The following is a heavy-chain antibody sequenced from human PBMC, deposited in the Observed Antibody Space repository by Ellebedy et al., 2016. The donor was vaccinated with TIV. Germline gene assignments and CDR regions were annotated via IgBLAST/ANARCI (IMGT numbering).Heavy chain of an antibody. Sequence: GESLKISCKGSGDSFTSHWIGWVRQMPGKGLEWMGRIDPSDSYTNYSPSLQGQVTFSADKSISTAYLQWSSLKTSDTAMYYCARFGGPTFGAHWFDQWGQGSLVTVSS. CDR3: ARFGGPTFGAHWFDQ. V-gene: IGHV5-10-1*04. CDR1: GDSFTSHW. CDR2: IDPSDSYT. D-gene: IGHD4-23*01. J-gene: IGHJ4*01.